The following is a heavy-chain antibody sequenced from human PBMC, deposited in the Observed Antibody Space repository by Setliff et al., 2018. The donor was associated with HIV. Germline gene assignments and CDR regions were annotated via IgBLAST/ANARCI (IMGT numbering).Heavy chain of an antibody. CDR1: GYTFTSYD. CDR2: ISAYNGNT. Sequence: ASVKVSCKASGYTFTSYDISWVRQAPGQGLEWMGWISAYNGNTNYAQKLQGRVTMTTDTATSTAYMELRSLRSEDTAVYYCAREREIVGAGNYMDVWGKGTTVTVSS. D-gene: IGHD1-26*01. V-gene: IGHV1-18*01. J-gene: IGHJ6*03. CDR3: AREREIVGAGNYMDV.